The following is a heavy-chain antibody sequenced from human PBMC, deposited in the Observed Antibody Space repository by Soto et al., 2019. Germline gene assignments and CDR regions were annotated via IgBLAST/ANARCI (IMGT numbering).Heavy chain of an antibody. CDR2: LNPATGNT. J-gene: IGHJ3*01. CDR1: GFTFSDNI. D-gene: IGHD5-18*01. CDR3: ESDMHSVGPRANDALDV. V-gene: IGHV1-3*01. Sequence: QVQLVQSGAELKKPGASVNISCTASGFTFSDNIINWVRQAPGQGLEWMGWLNPATGNTRYSETFQGRVTISRRSSEIIAYWELSDLENEDTALYFCESDMHSVGPRANDALDVWGQGTMITVSS.